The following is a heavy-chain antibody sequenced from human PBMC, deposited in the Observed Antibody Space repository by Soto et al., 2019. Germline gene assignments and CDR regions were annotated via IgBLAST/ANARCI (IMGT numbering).Heavy chain of an antibody. Sequence: PGGSLRLSCAASGFTFINYAMRWVRQAPGKGLEWVSTIGGGDGSTYYADSVKGRFTISRDNSNSALYLQMNSLRVGDTAIYYCAKVTKRAAAGRYEYYKYGMDIWGQGTTVTVSS. J-gene: IGHJ6*02. D-gene: IGHD6-13*01. CDR2: IGGGDGST. CDR1: GFTFINYA. CDR3: AKVTKRAAAGRYEYYKYGMDI. V-gene: IGHV3-23*01.